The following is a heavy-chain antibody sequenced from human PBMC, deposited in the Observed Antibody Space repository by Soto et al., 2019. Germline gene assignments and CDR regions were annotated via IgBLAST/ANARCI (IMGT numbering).Heavy chain of an antibody. CDR3: AGGTGWIFDS. J-gene: IGHJ4*02. CDR2: IKQDGSEK. Sequence: EVQLVESGGGLVQPGGSLRLSCSASGFTFSSYWMTWVRQAPGKGLEWVDNIKQDGSEKYYVDSVKGRFTISRDNAKNSLYLQMDSLRAEDTAVYYCAGGTGWIFDSWGQGTLVTVSS. V-gene: IGHV3-7*01. D-gene: IGHD2-15*01. CDR1: GFTFSSYW.